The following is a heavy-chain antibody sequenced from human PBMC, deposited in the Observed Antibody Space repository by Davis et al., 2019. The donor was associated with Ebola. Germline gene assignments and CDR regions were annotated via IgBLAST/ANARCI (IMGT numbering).Heavy chain of an antibody. Sequence: ASVKVSCKASGYTFTSYGISWVRQAPGQGLEWMGWISAYNGNTNYAQKLQGRVTMTTDTSTSTAYMELRSLRSDDTAVYYCARAQDPIVVVPAANYQWYYYYYMDVWGKGTTVTVSS. CDR1: GYTFTSYG. J-gene: IGHJ6*03. CDR2: ISAYNGNT. V-gene: IGHV1-18*04. D-gene: IGHD2-2*01. CDR3: ARAQDPIVVVPAANYQWYYYYYMDV.